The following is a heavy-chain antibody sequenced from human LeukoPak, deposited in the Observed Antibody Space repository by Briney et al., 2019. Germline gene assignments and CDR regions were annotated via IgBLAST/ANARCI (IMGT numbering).Heavy chain of an antibody. V-gene: IGHV3-30-3*01. CDR1: RFTFNNYP. CDR2: ISYDGTNK. J-gene: IGHJ5*02. CDR3: ARGVFSGYHPYNWFDP. Sequence: GGSLRLSCAASRFTFNNYPMHWVRLAPGKGLEWVAVISYDGTNKDYADSVKGRFTISRENSKNTLYLQMNSLRAEDTAVYYCARGVFSGYHPYNWFDPWGQGTLVTVSS. D-gene: IGHD3-22*01.